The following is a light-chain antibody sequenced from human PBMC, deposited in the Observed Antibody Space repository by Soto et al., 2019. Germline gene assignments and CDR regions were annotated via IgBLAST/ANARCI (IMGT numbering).Light chain of an antibody. J-gene: IGLJ1*01. V-gene: IGLV2-14*03. CDR1: TTDVDGYDY. CDR3: TSYTVSAPFYV. Sequence: QSALTQPASVSGSPGQSITISCTGATTDVDGYDYVSWYQQHPGQAPKLMIFDVNNRPSVVSGRFSGSKSGDTASLTISGLQAEDDGDYYCTSYTVSAPFYVFGSGTKLTVL. CDR2: DVN.